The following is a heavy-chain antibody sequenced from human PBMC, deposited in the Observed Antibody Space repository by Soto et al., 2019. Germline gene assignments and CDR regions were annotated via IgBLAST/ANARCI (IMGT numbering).Heavy chain of an antibody. V-gene: IGHV1-18*01. Sequence: QVQLVQSGAEVKKPGASVKVSCKASGYTFSSYGISWVRQAPGQGLEWVGWISAYNDNTNYAGKFQGRATMTTDTTTSTAYMDLRSLRSDHTAVYYCGRKYCQLGPTAYYYYGMDVWGQGTMVTVSS. CDR3: GRKYCQLGPTAYYYYGMDV. CDR2: ISAYNDNT. D-gene: IGHD2-8*02. CDR1: GYTFSSYG. J-gene: IGHJ6*02.